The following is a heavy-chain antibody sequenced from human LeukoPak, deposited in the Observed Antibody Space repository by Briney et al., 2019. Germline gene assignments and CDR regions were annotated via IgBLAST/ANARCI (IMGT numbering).Heavy chain of an antibody. Sequence: GGSLRLSCAASGFTFSSFDMHWVRRPTGQGLEWVSTIGTASDTYYPGSVEGRFTLSRDNAKNSLYLQMNSLTAGDTTVYYCARGPPRGKYYYMDVWGKGTTVTVSS. CDR3: ARGPPRGKYYYMDV. CDR2: IGTASDT. CDR1: GFTFSSFD. J-gene: IGHJ6*03. V-gene: IGHV3-13*01. D-gene: IGHD1-1*01.